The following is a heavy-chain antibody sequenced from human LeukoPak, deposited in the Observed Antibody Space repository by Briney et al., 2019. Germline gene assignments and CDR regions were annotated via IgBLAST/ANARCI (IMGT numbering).Heavy chain of an antibody. Sequence: GGSLRLSCAASGFTFSSYWMSWVRQAPGKGLKWVANIKQDGSEKYYVDSVKGRFTISRDNAKSSLYLQMNSLRAEDTAVYYCASHYYYDSSGYYRYGDYWGQGTLVTVSS. V-gene: IGHV3-7*01. CDR2: IKQDGSEK. CDR1: GFTFSSYW. CDR3: ASHYYYDSSGYYRYGDY. J-gene: IGHJ4*02. D-gene: IGHD3-22*01.